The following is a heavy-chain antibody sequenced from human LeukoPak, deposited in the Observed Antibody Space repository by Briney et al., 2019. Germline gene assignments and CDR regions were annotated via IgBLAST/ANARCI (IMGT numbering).Heavy chain of an antibody. J-gene: IGHJ4*02. V-gene: IGHV3-13*04. CDR3: VRGGHIGFDY. Sequence: PGGSLRLSCAASGFTFSDFDMHWVRQATGRGLEWVSSIASAGDTYYVGSVRGRSTISRENAKNSLYLQMDSLRAGDTAVYYCVRGGHIGFDYWGRGTLVTVS. CDR1: GFTFSDFD. CDR2: IASAGDT. D-gene: IGHD2-21*01.